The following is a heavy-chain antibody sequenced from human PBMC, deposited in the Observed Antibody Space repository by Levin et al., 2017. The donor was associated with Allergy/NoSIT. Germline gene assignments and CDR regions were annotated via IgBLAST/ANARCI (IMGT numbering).Heavy chain of an antibody. CDR3: ARGTDQDKVGY. D-gene: IGHD5-12*01. J-gene: IGHJ4*02. CDR1: GGSVSDGHY. CDR2: IYPSGST. Sequence: SETLSLTCTVSGGSVSDGHYYNWIRQHPGKGLEWIGCIYPSGSTHYKPSLNSRASMSVDTSTNQFSLKMSSITAADTAVYYCARGTDQDKVGYWGQGTLVTVSS. V-gene: IGHV4-31*03.